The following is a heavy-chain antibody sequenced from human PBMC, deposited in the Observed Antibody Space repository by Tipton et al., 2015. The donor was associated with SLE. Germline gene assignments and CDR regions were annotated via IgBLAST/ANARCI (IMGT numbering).Heavy chain of an antibody. D-gene: IGHD5-18*01. J-gene: IGHJ2*01. V-gene: IGHV4-59*08. Sequence: TLSLTCTVSGGSISSYYWSWIRQPPGKGLEWIGYIYYSGSTNYNPSLKSRVTISVDTSKNQFSLKLSPVTAADTAVYYCARGGTAMAYWYFDPWGRGTLVTVSS. CDR1: GGSISSYY. CDR3: ARGGTAMAYWYFDP. CDR2: IYYSGST.